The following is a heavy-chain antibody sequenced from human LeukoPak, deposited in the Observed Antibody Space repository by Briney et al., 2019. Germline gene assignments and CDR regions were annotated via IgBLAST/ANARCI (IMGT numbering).Heavy chain of an antibody. V-gene: IGHV1-69*13. D-gene: IGHD3-10*01. CDR2: IIPIFGTA. CDR3: ASLERGFGEKKYYYYYGMDV. CDR1: GVTFSSYA. J-gene: IGHJ6*02. Sequence: SVKVSCTASGVTFSSYAISWVRQAPGQGLEWMGGIIPIFGTAIYAQKFQGTATITGDAYSSTAYMELRSLRLDDTAVYYWASLERGFGEKKYYYYYGMDVWGQGTTVTVSS.